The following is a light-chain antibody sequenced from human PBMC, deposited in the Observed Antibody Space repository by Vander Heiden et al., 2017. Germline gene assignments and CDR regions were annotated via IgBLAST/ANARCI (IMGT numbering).Light chain of an antibody. CDR2: GNS. J-gene: IGLJ2*01. CDR1: SSNIGAGYD. Sequence: QSVLTQPPSVSGAPGQRVTISCTGSSSNIGAGYDVHWYQQLPGTAPKLRSYGNSNRPSGVPDRFSGSKSGTSESLDITGLQAEDEAEYDCQSYDSCLSGVGFGGGTKLTVL. V-gene: IGLV1-40*01. CDR3: QSYDSCLSGVG.